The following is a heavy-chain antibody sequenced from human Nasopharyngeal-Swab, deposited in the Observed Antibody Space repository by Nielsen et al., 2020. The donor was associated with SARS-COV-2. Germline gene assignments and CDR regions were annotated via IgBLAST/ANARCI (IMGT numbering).Heavy chain of an antibody. D-gene: IGHD3-3*01. V-gene: IGHV3-53*04. CDR3: ARGVRLNYDLYSYFYYMDV. CDR2: IYSGGST. Sequence: WIRQPPGKGLEWVSIIYSGGSTYYSDSVKGRFTISRHNSKNTLYLQMNSLRVEDTAVYYCARGVRLNYDLYSYFYYMDVWGKGTTVTVSS. J-gene: IGHJ6*03.